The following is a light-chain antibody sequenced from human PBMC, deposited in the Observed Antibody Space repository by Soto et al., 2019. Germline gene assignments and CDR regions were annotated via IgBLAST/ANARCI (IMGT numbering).Light chain of an antibody. J-gene: IGLJ1*01. CDR3: SSYTSSSRYV. Sequence: QSALTQPASVSGSPGQSITISCTGTSSDVGGYNYVSWYQQHPGKAPKLMIYEVSNRPSGVSNRFSGSKSGNTASLTISGLQAEDEADYYCSSYTSSSRYVFGTGIKLTVL. V-gene: IGLV2-14*01. CDR2: EVS. CDR1: SSDVGGYNY.